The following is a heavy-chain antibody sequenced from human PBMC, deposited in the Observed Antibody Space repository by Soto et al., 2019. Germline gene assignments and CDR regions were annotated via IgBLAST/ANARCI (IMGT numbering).Heavy chain of an antibody. CDR2: IYYSGST. CDR1: GGSIISGGYY. Sequence: PSETLSLTCTVSGGSIISGGYYFICIRQHPWNGLELIGYIYYSGSTYYNPSLKSRVTISVDTSKNQFSLKLSSVTAADTAVYYCARGGDTAYGMDVWGQGTAVTVSS. V-gene: IGHV4-31*03. J-gene: IGHJ6*02. CDR3: ARGGDTAYGMDV. D-gene: IGHD5-18*01.